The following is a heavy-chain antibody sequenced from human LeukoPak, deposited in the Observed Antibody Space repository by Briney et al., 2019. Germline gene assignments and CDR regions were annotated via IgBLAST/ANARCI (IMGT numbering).Heavy chain of an antibody. J-gene: IGHJ3*02. CDR1: GGTFSSYA. Sequence: GASVKVSFKASGGTFSSYAISWVRQAPGQGLEWMGRIIPILGIANYAQKFQGRVTITADKSTSTAYMELSSLRSEDTAVYYCARDRDSSGYYRAFDIWGQGTMVTVSS. CDR3: ARDRDSSGYYRAFDI. V-gene: IGHV1-69*04. D-gene: IGHD3-22*01. CDR2: IIPILGIA.